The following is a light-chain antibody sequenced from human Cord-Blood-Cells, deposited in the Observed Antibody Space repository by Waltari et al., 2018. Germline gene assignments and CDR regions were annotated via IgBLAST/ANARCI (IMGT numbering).Light chain of an antibody. V-gene: IGLV2-14*01. Sequence: QSALTQPASVSGSPGQSITISCTGTSSDVGGYNYVSWYQKQPGKAPKLMIYDVSKRPSGVSNRFSGSKSGNTASLTISGLQAEDEADYYCSSYTSSSTLVFGGGTKLTVL. CDR1: SSDVGGYNY. J-gene: IGLJ3*02. CDR3: SSYTSSSTLV. CDR2: DVS.